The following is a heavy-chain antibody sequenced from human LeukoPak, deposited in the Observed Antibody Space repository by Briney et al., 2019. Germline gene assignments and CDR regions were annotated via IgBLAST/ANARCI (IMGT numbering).Heavy chain of an antibody. J-gene: IGHJ6*02. V-gene: IGHV3-23*05. D-gene: IGHD1-26*01. CDR2: IGSDNKP. CDR3: TRPIVGVPYYYYGMDV. CDR1: GFTFSAYA. Sequence: GGSLRLSCEASGFTFSAYAMTWVRQAPGKGLEWVSSIGSDNKPHYSESVKGRFAISRDNSKSMLFLQLNSLRAEDTAVYYCTRPIVGVPYYYYGMDVWGHGTTVTVSS.